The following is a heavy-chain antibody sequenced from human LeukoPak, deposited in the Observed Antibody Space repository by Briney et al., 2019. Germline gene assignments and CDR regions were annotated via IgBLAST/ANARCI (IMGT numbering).Heavy chain of an antibody. V-gene: IGHV4-59*11. J-gene: IGHJ4*02. Sequence: SETLSLTCTVSGGSISDHYWSWLRQPPGKGLEWIGYIYFSGNTNYNPSLKSRVTISVDTSKNQFSLKLSSVTAADTAVYSCARGWGYFDYWGRGTLVTVSS. D-gene: IGHD3-16*01. CDR2: IYFSGNT. CDR1: GGSISDHY. CDR3: ARGWGYFDY.